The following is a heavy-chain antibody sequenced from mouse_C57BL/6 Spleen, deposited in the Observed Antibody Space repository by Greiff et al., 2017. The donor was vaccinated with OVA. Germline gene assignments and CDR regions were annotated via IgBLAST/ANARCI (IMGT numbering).Heavy chain of an antibody. D-gene: IGHD1-1*01. V-gene: IGHV1-81*01. CDR2: IYPRSGNT. Sequence: VQLQQSGAELARPGASVKLSCKASGYTFTSYGISWVKQRTGQGLEWIGEIYPRSGNTYYNEKFKGKATLTADKSSSTAYMELRSLTSEDSAVYFCARHYYGSSFFAYWGQGTLVTVSA. CDR3: ARHYYGSSFFAY. CDR1: GYTFTSYG. J-gene: IGHJ3*01.